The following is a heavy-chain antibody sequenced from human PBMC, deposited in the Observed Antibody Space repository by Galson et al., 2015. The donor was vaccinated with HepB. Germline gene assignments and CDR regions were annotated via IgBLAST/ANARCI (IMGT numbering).Heavy chain of an antibody. J-gene: IGHJ3*02. D-gene: IGHD6-19*01. CDR1: GYTFTGYY. CDR2: INPNSGGT. CDR3: ARDPPLQYSSGWYASGMGAFDI. Sequence: SVKVSCKASGYTFTGYYMHWVRQAPGQGLEWVGWINPNSGGTNYAQKFQGRVTMTRDTSISTAYMELSRLRSDDTAVYYCARDPPLQYSSGWYASGMGAFDIWGQGTMVTVSS. V-gene: IGHV1-2*02.